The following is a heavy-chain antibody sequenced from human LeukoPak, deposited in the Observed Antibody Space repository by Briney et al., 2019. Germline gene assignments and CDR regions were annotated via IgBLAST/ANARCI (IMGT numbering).Heavy chain of an antibody. Sequence: GGSLRLSCAASGFTFSSYAMSWVRQAPGKGLEWVSGTSSSGDRTYYADAVKGRFTISRDNSKNTLYLQMNSLTADDTAVYYCAKTPGPFYGDYDWFDPWGQGTLVTVSS. CDR2: TSSSGDRT. J-gene: IGHJ5*02. CDR3: AKTPGPFYGDYDWFDP. D-gene: IGHD4-17*01. CDR1: GFTFSSYA. V-gene: IGHV3-23*01.